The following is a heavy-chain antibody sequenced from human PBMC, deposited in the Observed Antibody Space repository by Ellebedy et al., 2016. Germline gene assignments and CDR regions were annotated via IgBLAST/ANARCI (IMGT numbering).Heavy chain of an antibody. CDR1: GNSVSSSRYF. J-gene: IGHJ3*02. CDR2: IYYSGTT. D-gene: IGHD4-17*01. CDR3: ARHVTGTSSFDI. Sequence: SETLSLXCSFSGNSVSSSRYFWGWIRQPPGKGLEWIASIYYSGTTHYNPSLKSRVTISIDTSKNQFSLKLSSVTAADTAVYYCARHVTGTSSFDIWGQGTMVTVSS. V-gene: IGHV4-39*01.